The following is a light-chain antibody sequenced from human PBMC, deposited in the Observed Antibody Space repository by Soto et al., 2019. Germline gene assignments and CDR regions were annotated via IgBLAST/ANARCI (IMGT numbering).Light chain of an antibody. CDR3: CSYVGRNTYV. V-gene: IGLV2-11*01. CDR1: SSDVGGYNY. J-gene: IGLJ1*01. Sequence: QSALTQPRSASGSPGQSITISCTGTSSDVGGYNYVSWYQQHPAKAPKLIIFDVSKRPSGVPNRFSGSKSGNTASLTISGLRAEDEADYYCCSYVGRNTYVFGTGTKVTVI. CDR2: DVS.